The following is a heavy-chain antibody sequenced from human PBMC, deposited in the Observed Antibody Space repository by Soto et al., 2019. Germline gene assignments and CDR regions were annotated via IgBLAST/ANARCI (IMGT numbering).Heavy chain of an antibody. Sequence: GSLRLSCAASGFTLSDYTMHWVRQAPGKGLEWVAVISYDGRNKYYADSVKGRFTISRDNSKNTLYLQMNGLSVEDTAIYYCGSSDSQGAIDYWGQGTLVTVSS. CDR3: GSSDSQGAIDY. D-gene: IGHD5-18*01. CDR2: ISYDGRNK. CDR1: GFTLSDYT. J-gene: IGHJ4*02. V-gene: IGHV3-30*04.